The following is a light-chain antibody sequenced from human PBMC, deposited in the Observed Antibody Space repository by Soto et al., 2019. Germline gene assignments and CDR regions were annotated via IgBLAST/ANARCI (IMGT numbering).Light chain of an antibody. V-gene: IGKV3-15*01. CDR2: DAS. CDR3: QHYNNWPPFT. J-gene: IGKJ3*01. CDR1: QSVRTK. Sequence: EIVMTQSPATLSVSPGEGATLSCRASQSVRTKLAWYQQKPGQAPRLLIYDASTRATGIPARFSGCGSGTEFTLTISSLQSEDFAVYYCQHYNNWPPFTFGPGTKVDIK.